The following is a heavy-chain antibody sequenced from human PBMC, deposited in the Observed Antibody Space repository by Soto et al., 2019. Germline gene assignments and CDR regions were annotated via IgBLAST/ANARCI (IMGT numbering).Heavy chain of an antibody. J-gene: IGHJ5*02. Sequence: QITLKESGPTLVEPTQTLTLTCTFSGFSLTTSGVGVGWIRQPPGKALEWLALIYWDDEERYNPSLRTRLTITRDTSKNQVVLKLTHMDPVYTGTYYCALHSLALFDPWVQGSLVIVSS. CDR1: GFSLTTSGVG. CDR2: IYWDDEE. V-gene: IGHV2-5*02. D-gene: IGHD6-13*01. CDR3: ALHSLALFDP.